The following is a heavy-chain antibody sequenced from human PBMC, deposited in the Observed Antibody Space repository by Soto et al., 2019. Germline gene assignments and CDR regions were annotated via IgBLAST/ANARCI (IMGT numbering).Heavy chain of an antibody. D-gene: IGHD2-21*02. V-gene: IGHV1-8*01. CDR1: GYTFTNYD. J-gene: IGHJ4*02. CDR2: MNPNSGNT. Sequence: QVQLVQSGAEVKKPGASVKVSGKASGYTFTNYDINWVRQATGQGLEWMGWMNPNSGNTDYAQNFQGRVAMTRDTSISTAYMELSGLTSEDTAVYYCARGTDVVVVTAIDYWGQGTLVTVSS. CDR3: ARGTDVVVVTAIDY.